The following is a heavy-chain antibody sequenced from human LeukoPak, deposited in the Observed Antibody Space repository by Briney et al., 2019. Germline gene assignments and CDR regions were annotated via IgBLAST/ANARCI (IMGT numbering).Heavy chain of an antibody. CDR3: ARASSARNGFDY. D-gene: IGHD1-14*01. CDR2: IYYSGST. CDR1: GGSISSGGYY. Sequence: SETLSLTCTVSGGSISSGGYYWNWIRQHPEKGLEWIGSIYYSGSTYYNPSLKSRVNVSVDTSENQFSLKLSSVAAADTAVYYCARASSARNGFDYWGQGTLATVSS. V-gene: IGHV4-31*03. J-gene: IGHJ4*02.